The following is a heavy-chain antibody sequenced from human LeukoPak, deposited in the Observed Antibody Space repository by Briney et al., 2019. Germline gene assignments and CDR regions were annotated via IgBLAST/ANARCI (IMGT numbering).Heavy chain of an antibody. CDR2: IYTSGST. Sequence: SETLSLTCSVSDGSISSYFWSWIRQPPGKGLEWIGYIYTSGSTNYNPSLKSRVTISLDTSNNQFSLKLSSVTAADTAVYYCARHQDYYGSGSYHYMDVWGKGTTVTVSS. CDR1: DGSISSYF. CDR3: ARHQDYYGSGSYHYMDV. D-gene: IGHD3-10*01. V-gene: IGHV4-4*09. J-gene: IGHJ6*03.